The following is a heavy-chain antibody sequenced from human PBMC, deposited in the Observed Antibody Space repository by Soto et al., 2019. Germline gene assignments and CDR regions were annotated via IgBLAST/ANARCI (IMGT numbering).Heavy chain of an antibody. CDR1: GYTFTGYY. J-gene: IGHJ3*02. Sequence: ASVKVSCKASGYTFTGYYMHWVRQAPGQGLEWMGWIDPNSGGTNYAQKFQGWVTMTRDTSISTAYMELSRLRSDDTAVYYCARSTVVTTNAFEIWGQGTMVTVSS. V-gene: IGHV1-2*04. D-gene: IGHD2-15*01. CDR2: IDPNSGGT. CDR3: ARSTVVTTNAFEI.